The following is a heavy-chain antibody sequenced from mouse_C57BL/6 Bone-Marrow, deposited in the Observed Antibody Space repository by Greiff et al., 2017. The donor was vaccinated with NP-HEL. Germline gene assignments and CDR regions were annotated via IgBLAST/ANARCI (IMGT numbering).Heavy chain of an antibody. V-gene: IGHV1-64*01. J-gene: IGHJ4*01. CDR3: ARGLLWLRLRDYYAMDY. CDR1: GYTFTSYW. D-gene: IGHD2-2*01. Sequence: QVQLQQPGAELVKPGASVKLSCKASGYTFTSYWMHWVKQRPDQGLEWIGMIHPNSGSTNYNEKFKSKATLTVDNSSSTAYMQLSSLTSEDSAVYYCARGLLWLRLRDYYAMDYWGQGTSVTVAS. CDR2: IHPNSGST.